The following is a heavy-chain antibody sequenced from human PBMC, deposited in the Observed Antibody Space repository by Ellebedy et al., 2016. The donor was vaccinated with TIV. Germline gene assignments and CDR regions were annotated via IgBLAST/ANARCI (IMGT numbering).Heavy chain of an antibody. J-gene: IGHJ4*02. CDR3: ARDDGRSGSYLFDY. V-gene: IGHV3-7*03. D-gene: IGHD3-10*01. Sequence: PGGSLRLSCAASGFTFINYWMSWVRQAPGKGLEWVANLKQEGSEKIYVDSVKGRFTISRDNAKNSLYLQMNSLRAEDTAVYYCARDDGRSGSYLFDYWGQGTLVTVSS. CDR2: LKQEGSEK. CDR1: GFTFINYW.